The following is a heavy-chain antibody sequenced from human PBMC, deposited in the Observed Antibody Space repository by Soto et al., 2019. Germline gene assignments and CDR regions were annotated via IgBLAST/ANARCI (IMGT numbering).Heavy chain of an antibody. CDR1: ADSFSKYY. CDR3: ASLTFGGVLLAH. J-gene: IGHJ4*02. D-gene: IGHD3-16*01. Sequence: SETLSLTCSVSADSFSKYYWTWIRQPPGEGLEWIGYIYFNGNTNYNPSLKGRVTISIDTSKKQFSLNLSSVTAADTAVYYCASLTFGGVLLAHWGQGTLVTVPS. CDR2: IYFNGNT. V-gene: IGHV4-59*01.